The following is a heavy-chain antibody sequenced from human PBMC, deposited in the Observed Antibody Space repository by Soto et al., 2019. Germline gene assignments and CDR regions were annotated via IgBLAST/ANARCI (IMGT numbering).Heavy chain of an antibody. D-gene: IGHD2-15*01. CDR3: ARGYCSGGTCYRFNFDY. Sequence: SETLSLTCTVSGDSISSYYWSWIRQPPGKGLEWIGYIHYSGSTNYNPSLKSRVTISVDTSKNQFSLRLSSVTAADTAVYYCARGYCSGGTCYRFNFDYWGQGTLVTVSS. V-gene: IGHV4-59*12. J-gene: IGHJ4*02. CDR2: IHYSGST. CDR1: GDSISSYY.